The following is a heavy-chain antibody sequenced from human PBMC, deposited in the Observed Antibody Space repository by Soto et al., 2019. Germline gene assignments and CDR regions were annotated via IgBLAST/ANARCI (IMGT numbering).Heavy chain of an antibody. CDR3: AGRPAVYTCQVYDAFDI. CDR2: IIPIFGTA. V-gene: IGHV1-69*12. Sequence: QVQLVQSGAEVKKPGSSVKVSCKASGGTFSSYAISWVRQAPGQGLEWMGGIIPIFGTANYAQKFQGRVTITADESTSTANMEGSSLGSEDTAVYYCAGRPAVYTCQVYDAFDIWGQGTMVTVSS. D-gene: IGHD2-2*02. CDR1: GGTFSSYA. J-gene: IGHJ3*02.